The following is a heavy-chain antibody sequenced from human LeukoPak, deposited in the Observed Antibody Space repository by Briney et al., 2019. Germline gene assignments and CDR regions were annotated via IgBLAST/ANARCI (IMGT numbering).Heavy chain of an antibody. V-gene: IGHV3-48*03. CDR1: GFTFSSYE. Sequence: PGGSLRLSCAASGFTFSSYEMNWVRQAPGKGLEWVSYISSSGSTIYYADSVKGRFTISRDNAKNSLYLQMSSLRAEDTAVYYCAREGTGRYYYYYYVDVWGIGTTVTISS. D-gene: IGHD1-1*01. CDR2: ISSSGSTI. J-gene: IGHJ6*03. CDR3: AREGTGRYYYYYYVDV.